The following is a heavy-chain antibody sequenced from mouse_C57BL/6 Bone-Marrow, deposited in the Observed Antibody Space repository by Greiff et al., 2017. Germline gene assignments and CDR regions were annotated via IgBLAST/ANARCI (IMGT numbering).Heavy chain of an antibody. CDR2: IRNKANVYTT. CDR3: ARSKTAQGGYFDD. J-gene: IGHJ2*01. D-gene: IGHD3-2*02. Sequence: EVKLVESGGGLVQPGGSLSLSCAASGFTFTDYYMSWVRQPPGKALEWLGFIRNKANVYTTEYSASVKGRFTISRDNSQSILYRQMNALRAEDSATYYCARSKTAQGGYFDDWGQGTTLTVSS. V-gene: IGHV7-3*01. CDR1: GFTFTDYY.